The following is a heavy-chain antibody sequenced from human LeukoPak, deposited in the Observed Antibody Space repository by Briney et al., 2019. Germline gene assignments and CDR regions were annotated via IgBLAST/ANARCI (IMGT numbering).Heavy chain of an antibody. V-gene: IGHV1-18*01. CDR1: GYTFTSYG. Sequence: EASVTVSFKASGYTFTSYGISWVRQAPGQGLEWMGWISAYNGNTNYAQKLQGRVTMTTDTSTSTAYMELRSLRSDDTAVYYCARDASSSWFDPWGQGTLVTVSS. CDR3: ARDASSSWFDP. J-gene: IGHJ5*02. CDR2: ISAYNGNT. D-gene: IGHD6-13*01.